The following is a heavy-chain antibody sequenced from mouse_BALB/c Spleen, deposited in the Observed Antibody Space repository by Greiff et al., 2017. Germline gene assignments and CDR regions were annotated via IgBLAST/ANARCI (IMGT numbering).Heavy chain of an antibody. CDR1: GFAFSSYD. J-gene: IGHJ2*01. CDR2: ISSGGGST. CDR3: ARGLLSLYFDY. D-gene: IGHD3-1*01. V-gene: IGHV5-12-1*01. Sequence: EVMLVESGGGLVKPGGSLKLSCAASGFAFSSYDMSWVRQTPEKRLEWVAYISSGGGSTYYPDTVKGRFTISRDNAKNTLYLQMSSLKSEDTAMYYCARGLLSLYFDYWGQGTTLTVSS.